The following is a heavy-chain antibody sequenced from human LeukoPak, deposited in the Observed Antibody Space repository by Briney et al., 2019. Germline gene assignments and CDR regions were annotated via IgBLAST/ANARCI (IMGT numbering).Heavy chain of an antibody. CDR2: IYESGST. CDR3: ARDCYDSSGCFDY. J-gene: IGHJ4*02. CDR1: GGSISNCY. V-gene: IGHV4-59*01. Sequence: PSETLSLTCTVSGGSISNCYWSWIRQPPGKGLEWIGYIYESGSTNYNPSLKSRVTMSLDTSKNQFSLKLSSVTAADTAVYYCARDCYDSSGCFDYWGQGTLVTVSS. D-gene: IGHD3-22*01.